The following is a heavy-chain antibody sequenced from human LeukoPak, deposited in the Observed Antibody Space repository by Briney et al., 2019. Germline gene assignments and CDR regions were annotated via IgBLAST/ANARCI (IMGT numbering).Heavy chain of an antibody. CDR2: IYYSGST. J-gene: IGHJ4*02. V-gene: IGHV4-59*01. CDR3: ARSENFPPYYYDSSGYPTGFDY. Sequence: SETLSLTCTVSGGSISSYYWSWIRQPPGKGLEWIGYIYYSGSTNYNPSLKSRVTISVDTSKNQFSLKLGSVTAADTAVYYCARSENFPPYYYDSSGYPTGFDYWGQGTLVTVSS. D-gene: IGHD3-22*01. CDR1: GGSISSYY.